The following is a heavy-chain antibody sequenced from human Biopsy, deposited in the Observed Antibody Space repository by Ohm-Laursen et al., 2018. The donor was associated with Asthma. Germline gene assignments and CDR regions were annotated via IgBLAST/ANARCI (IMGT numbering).Heavy chain of an antibody. Sequence: SVKVSCKASGYTFTGYYMHWVRQAPGQGLEWMGWINPNSGGTNYAQKFQGWVTMTRDTSISTAYMELSRLRSDDTAVYYCARELEPRGVGFGYYYYGMDVWGQGTTVTVSS. CDR3: ARELEPRGVGFGYYYYGMDV. V-gene: IGHV1-2*04. CDR2: INPNSGGT. CDR1: GYTFTGYY. D-gene: IGHD1-1*01. J-gene: IGHJ6*02.